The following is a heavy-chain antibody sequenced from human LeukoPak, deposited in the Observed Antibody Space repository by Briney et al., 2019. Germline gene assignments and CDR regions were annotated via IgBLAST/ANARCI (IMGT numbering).Heavy chain of an antibody. Sequence: GGSLRLSCAASGFTFSSYGMSWVRQAPGKGLEWVSATRGSGGTTYYADSVKGRFTISRDNSKNTLYLQMNSLRAEDTAVYYCAPSPGQWLVATPYFDNWGQGTLVTVSS. D-gene: IGHD6-19*01. CDR3: APSPGQWLVATPYFDN. J-gene: IGHJ4*02. CDR1: GFTFSSYG. V-gene: IGHV3-23*01. CDR2: TRGSGGTT.